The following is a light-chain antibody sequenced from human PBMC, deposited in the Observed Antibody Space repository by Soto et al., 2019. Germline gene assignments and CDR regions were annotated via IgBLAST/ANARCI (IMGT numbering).Light chain of an antibody. CDR1: SSDVGGYNY. CDR3: SSYTSSSILV. J-gene: IGLJ2*01. Sequence: QSALTQPASVSGSPGQSITISCTGTSSDVGGYNYVSWYQQHPGKAPKLMIYDVSGRPSGISNRFSGSKSGDTASLTISGLQAEDEADYYCSSYTSSSILVFGGGTKVTVL. CDR2: DVS. V-gene: IGLV2-14*01.